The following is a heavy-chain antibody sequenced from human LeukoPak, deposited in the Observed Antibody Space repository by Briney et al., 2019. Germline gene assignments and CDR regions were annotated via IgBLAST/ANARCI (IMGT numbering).Heavy chain of an antibody. CDR2: INSDGSST. V-gene: IGHV3-74*01. CDR3: ARDYYYYGMDV. CDR1: GFTFSSYW. J-gene: IGHJ6*02. Sequence: GGSLGLSCAASGFTFSSYWMHWVRQAPGKGLVWVSRINSDGSSTSYADSVKGRFTISRDNAKNTLYLQMNSLRAEDTAVYYCARDYYYYGMDVWGQGTTVTVSS.